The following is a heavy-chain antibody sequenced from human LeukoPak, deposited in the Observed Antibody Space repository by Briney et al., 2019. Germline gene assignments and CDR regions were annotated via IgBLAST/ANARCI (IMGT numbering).Heavy chain of an antibody. J-gene: IGHJ6*02. CDR1: GFTFSSYG. Sequence: GSLRLSCAASGFTFSSYGMHWVRQAPGKGLEWVAVIWYDGSNKYYADSVKGRFTISRDNSKNTLYLQMNGLRAEDTAVYFCARGFSHYFYAMDVWGQGTTVTVSS. CDR3: ARGFSHYFYAMDV. V-gene: IGHV3-33*01. D-gene: IGHD2/OR15-2a*01. CDR2: IWYDGSNK.